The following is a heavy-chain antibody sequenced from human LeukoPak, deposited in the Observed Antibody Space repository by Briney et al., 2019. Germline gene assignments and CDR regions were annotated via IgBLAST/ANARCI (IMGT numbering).Heavy chain of an antibody. D-gene: IGHD1-14*01. J-gene: IGHJ3*02. CDR2: ISGSGGST. V-gene: IGHV3-23*01. CDR3: ARRARPHDAFDI. Sequence: GGSLRLSCAASGFTFSSHGMNWVRQAPGKGLEWVSAISGSGGSTYYADSVKGRFTISRDNSKNTLYLQMNSLRAEDTAVYYCARRARPHDAFDIWGQGTVVTVSS. CDR1: GFTFSSHG.